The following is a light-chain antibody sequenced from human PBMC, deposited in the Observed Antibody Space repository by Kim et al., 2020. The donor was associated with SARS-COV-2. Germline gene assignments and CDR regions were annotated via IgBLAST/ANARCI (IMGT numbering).Light chain of an antibody. Sequence: SYELTQPPSVSVSPGQTASITCSGDKLGDKYACWYQQKPGQSPVLVIYQDSKRPSGIPERFSGSNSGNTATLTISGTQAMDEADYYCQAWDSSTAWVFGGGTNVTVL. CDR3: QAWDSSTAWV. V-gene: IGLV3-1*01. J-gene: IGLJ3*02. CDR2: QDS. CDR1: KLGDKY.